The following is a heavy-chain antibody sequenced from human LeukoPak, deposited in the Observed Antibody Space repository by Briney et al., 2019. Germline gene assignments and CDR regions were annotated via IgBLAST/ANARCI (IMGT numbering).Heavy chain of an antibody. J-gene: IGHJ4*02. V-gene: IGHV3-48*01. CDR2: ITGSGSGI. CDR1: GFTFSSYA. CDR3: ARDKDYGFTY. Sequence: GGSLRLSCAASGFTFSSYAMSWVRQAPGKGPEWISWITGSGSGIIYADSVKDRFTISRDNAKNSLFLQMNSLRVEDTAVYYCARDKDYGFTYWGQGTLVTVSS. D-gene: IGHD4-17*01.